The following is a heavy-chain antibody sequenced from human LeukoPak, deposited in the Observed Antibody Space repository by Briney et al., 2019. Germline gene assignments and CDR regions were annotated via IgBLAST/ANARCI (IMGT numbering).Heavy chain of an antibody. CDR2: ISSSSSYI. D-gene: IGHD4-17*01. J-gene: IGHJ4*02. Sequence: GGSLRLSCSASGFTFSSYSMNWVRQAPGKGLEWVSSISSSSSYIYYADSVKGRFTISRDNAKNTLYLQMNSLRAEDTAVYYCARDEIGDYGVVRYWGQGTLVTVSS. CDR1: GFTFSSYS. CDR3: ARDEIGDYGVVRY. V-gene: IGHV3-21*01.